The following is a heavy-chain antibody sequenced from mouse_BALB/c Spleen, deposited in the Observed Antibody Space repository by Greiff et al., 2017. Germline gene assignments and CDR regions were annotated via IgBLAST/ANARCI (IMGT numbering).Heavy chain of an antibody. V-gene: IGHV1-87*01. CDR3: ARSVIYYGYDGFAY. J-gene: IGHJ3*01. CDR2: IYPGDGDT. D-gene: IGHD2-2*01. Sequence: QVQLQQSGAELARPGASVKLSCKASGYTFTSYWMQWVKQRPGQGLEWIGAIYPGDGDTRYTQKFKGKATLTADKSSSTAYMQLSSLASEDSAVYYCARSVIYYGYDGFAYWGQGTLVTVSA. CDR1: GYTFTSYW.